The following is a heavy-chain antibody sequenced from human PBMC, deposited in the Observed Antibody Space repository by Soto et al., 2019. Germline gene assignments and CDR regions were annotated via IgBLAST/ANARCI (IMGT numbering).Heavy chain of an antibody. J-gene: IGHJ4*02. CDR2: IIPRFGSA. CDR1: GGTFRADA. CDR3: GGRFCGVDCHADAHYLAY. Sequence: QAQLLQSASEIARPGSSVRVSCNISGGTFRADALSWVRQAPGQGPEWMGGIIPRFGSAKDAQKFKGRLSISAAESTNIVQMEPTHLTSDATAVYYCGGRFCGVDCHADAHYLAYWGQGTVVTVSS. V-gene: IGHV1-69*01. D-gene: IGHD2-21*02.